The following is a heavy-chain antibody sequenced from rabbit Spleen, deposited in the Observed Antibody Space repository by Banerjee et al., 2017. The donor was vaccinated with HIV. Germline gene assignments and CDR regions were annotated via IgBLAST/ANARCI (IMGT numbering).Heavy chain of an antibody. D-gene: IGHD4-1*01. CDR3: VRNSGWGVSYFTL. CDR2: IITPGRRA. V-gene: IGHV1S47*01. CDR1: GFDFSSNA. J-gene: IGHJ4*01. Sequence: QEQLVESGGGLVQPEGSLTLTCKASGFDFSSNAMCWVRQAPGKGPEWIGTIITPGRRAYYANWVNGRFTISSDNAQNTVDLQMNSLTAADTATYFCVRNSGWGVSYFTLWGQGTLVTVS.